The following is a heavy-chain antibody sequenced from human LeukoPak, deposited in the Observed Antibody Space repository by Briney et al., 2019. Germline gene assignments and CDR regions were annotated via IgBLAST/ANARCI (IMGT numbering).Heavy chain of an antibody. V-gene: IGHV3-23*01. Sequence: GGSLTLSCAASGCTFSTYAMTWVRQAPGKGLEGVSSISDNGYTTYYADSVRGRFTISRDNSKNTVYLQMIGLRAEDTAVYFCAKYYYDSSGYYDAAPLDSWGQGTLVTVFS. D-gene: IGHD3-22*01. CDR3: AKYYYDSSGYYDAAPLDS. CDR2: ISDNGYTT. J-gene: IGHJ4*02. CDR1: GCTFSTYA.